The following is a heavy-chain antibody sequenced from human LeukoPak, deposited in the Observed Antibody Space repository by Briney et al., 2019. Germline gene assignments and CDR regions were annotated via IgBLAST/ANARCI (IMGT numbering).Heavy chain of an antibody. CDR1: GFTFSSYE. J-gene: IGHJ4*02. CDR2: ISSSGSTI. V-gene: IGHV3-48*03. Sequence: PGGSLRLSCAASGFTFSSYEMNWVRQAPGKGLEWVSYISSSGSTIYYADSVKGRFTISRDNSKNTLYLQMNSLRVEDTAVYYCARRWSFDYWGQGTLVTVSS. CDR3: ARRWSFDY. D-gene: IGHD6-13*01.